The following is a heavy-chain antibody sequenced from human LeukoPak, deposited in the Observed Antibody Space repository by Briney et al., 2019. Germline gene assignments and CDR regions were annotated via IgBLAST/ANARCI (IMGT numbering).Heavy chain of an antibody. Sequence: PGGSLRLSCAASGFTFSSYSMNWVRQAPGKGLEWVSYISSSSSNIYFADSVKGRFTISRDNAKNTLYLQMNSLRAEGTAVYYCAKESPRFDYWGQGTLVTVSS. J-gene: IGHJ4*02. V-gene: IGHV3-21*04. CDR2: ISSSSSNI. CDR3: AKESPRFDY. CDR1: GFTFSSYS.